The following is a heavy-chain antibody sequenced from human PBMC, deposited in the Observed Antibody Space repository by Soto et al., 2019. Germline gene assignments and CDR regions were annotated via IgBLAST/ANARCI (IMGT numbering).Heavy chain of an antibody. CDR2: IKQDGSEK. CDR3: ARELHRGGVTPYGY. J-gene: IGHJ4*02. CDR1: GFTFSSYW. D-gene: IGHD2-21*02. Sequence: GGSLRLSCAASGFTFSSYWMSWVRQAPGKGLEWVANIKQDGSEKYYVDSVKGRFTISRDNAKNSLYLQMNSLRAEDTAVYYCARELHRGGVTPYGYWGQGTLVTVSS. V-gene: IGHV3-7*03.